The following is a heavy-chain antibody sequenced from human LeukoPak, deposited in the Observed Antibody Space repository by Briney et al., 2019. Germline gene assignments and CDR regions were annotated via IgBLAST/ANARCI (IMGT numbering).Heavy chain of an antibody. D-gene: IGHD4-17*01. CDR3: ARTYGDYAHLDF. Sequence: VQPEGSLRLSCTASGFTFNNYAMTWVRQAPGKGLEWVSAISGNAARTYYTDSVKGRFTISRDNSKNTLYLQMNSLRAEATAIYYCARTYGDYAHLDFWGQGTLVTVSS. V-gene: IGHV3-23*01. J-gene: IGHJ4*02. CDR2: ISGNAART. CDR1: GFTFNNYA.